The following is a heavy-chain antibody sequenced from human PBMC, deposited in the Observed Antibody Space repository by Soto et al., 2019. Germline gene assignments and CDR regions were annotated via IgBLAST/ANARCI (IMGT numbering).Heavy chain of an antibody. D-gene: IGHD3-22*01. CDR1: GFTFSSYA. CDR2: ISGSGGST. Sequence: GGSLRLSCAASGFTFSSYAMSWVRQAPGKGLEWVSAISGSGGSTYYADSVKGRFTISRDNSKNTLYLQMNSLRAEDTAVYYCAKGGDTYYYDSMSAYFDYWGQGTLVTVSS. J-gene: IGHJ4*02. CDR3: AKGGDTYYYDSMSAYFDY. V-gene: IGHV3-23*01.